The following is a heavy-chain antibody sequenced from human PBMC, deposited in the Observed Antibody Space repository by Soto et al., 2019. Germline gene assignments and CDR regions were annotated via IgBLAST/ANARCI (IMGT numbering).Heavy chain of an antibody. CDR1: GDSITNDRW. CDR2: LYHSGRT. J-gene: IGHJ4*02. Sequence: QVQLQESGPGLVKPSGTLSLTCSVSGDSITNDRWWSWVRQSPGKGLEWIGELYHSGRTNYNPSLKSRVIISVDKSKNNFSLTLSSVTAADTAVYYCTANGYYSLDYWGQGSLVTVSS. D-gene: IGHD5-12*01. CDR3: TANGYYSLDY. V-gene: IGHV4-4*02.